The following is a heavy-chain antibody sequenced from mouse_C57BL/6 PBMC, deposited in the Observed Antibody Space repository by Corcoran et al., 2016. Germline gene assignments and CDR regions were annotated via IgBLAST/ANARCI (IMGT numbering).Heavy chain of an antibody. CDR2: INTYSGVP. D-gene: IGHD1-1*01. J-gene: IGHJ3*01. CDR1: GYTFTTYG. Sequence: QIQLVQSGPELKKPGETVKISCKASGYTFTTYGMSWVKQAPGKGLKWMGWINTYSGVPTYADDFKGRFAFSLETSASTAYLQINNLKNEDTATYFCARVGIYYYGSAWFAYWGQGTLVTVSA. V-gene: IGHV9-3*01. CDR3: ARVGIYYYGSAWFAY.